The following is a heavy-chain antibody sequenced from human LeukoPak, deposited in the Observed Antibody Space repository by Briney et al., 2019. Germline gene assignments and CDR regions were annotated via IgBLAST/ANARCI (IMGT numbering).Heavy chain of an antibody. V-gene: IGHV4-34*01. Sequence: SETLSLTCAVYGGSFSGYYWSWIRQPPGKGLEWIGEINHSGSTNYNPSLKSRVTISVDTSKNQFSLKLSSVTAADTAVYYCARETRLHSGSYSNDAFDIWGQGTMVTVSS. CDR3: ARETRLHSGSYSNDAFDI. D-gene: IGHD1-26*01. CDR1: GGSFSGYY. CDR2: INHSGST. J-gene: IGHJ3*02.